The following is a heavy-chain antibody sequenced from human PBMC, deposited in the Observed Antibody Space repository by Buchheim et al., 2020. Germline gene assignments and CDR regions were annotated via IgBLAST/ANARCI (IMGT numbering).Heavy chain of an antibody. Sequence: EVQLVESGGGLVQPGGSLRLSCAASGFTFSSYSMNWVRQAPGKGLEWVSYISSSSSTIYYADSVKGRFTISRDNAKNSLYLQRNSLRAEDTAVYYWAGDRGRGSSSSRMDFQHWGQGTL. V-gene: IGHV3-48*01. J-gene: IGHJ1*01. CDR2: ISSSSSTI. D-gene: IGHD6-6*01. CDR3: AGDRGRGSSSSRMDFQH. CDR1: GFTFSSYS.